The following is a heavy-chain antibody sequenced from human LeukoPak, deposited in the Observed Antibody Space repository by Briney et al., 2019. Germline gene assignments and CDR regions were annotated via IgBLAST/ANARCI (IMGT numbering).Heavy chain of an antibody. CDR1: KFTFRDYY. CDR2: ISPSSDTT. D-gene: IGHD1-20*01. J-gene: IGHJ4*01. CDR3: ARAAYNWN. Sequence: GGSLRLSCEASKFTFRDYYMGWIRQAPGKGLEWISYISPSSDTTYYADSVQGRFTISRDNAKNSLFLQMSGLRVEDTAVYYCARAAYNWNWGRGNLVTVSS. V-gene: IGHV3-11*01.